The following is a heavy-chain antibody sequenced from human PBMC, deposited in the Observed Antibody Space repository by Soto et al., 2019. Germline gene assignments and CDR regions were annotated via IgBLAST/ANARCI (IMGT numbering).Heavy chain of an antibody. CDR3: TTRPTYYDFWSGPYGMDV. CDR1: GFTFSNAW. J-gene: IGHJ6*02. V-gene: IGHV3-15*01. CDR2: IKSKTDGGTT. D-gene: IGHD3-3*01. Sequence: PGGSLRLSCAASGFTFSNAWMSWVRQAPGKGLEWVGRIKSKTDGGTTDYAAPVKGRFTISRDDSKNTLYLQMNSLKTEDTAVYYCTTRPTYYDFWSGPYGMDVWGQGTTVTVSS.